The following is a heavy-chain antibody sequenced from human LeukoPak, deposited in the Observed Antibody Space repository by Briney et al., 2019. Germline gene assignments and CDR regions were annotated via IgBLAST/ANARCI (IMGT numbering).Heavy chain of an antibody. D-gene: IGHD3-3*01. Sequence: SETLSLTCTVSGYSISSGYYWGWIRQPPGKGLEWIGSIYYSGSTYYNPSLKSRVTISVDTSKNQFSLKLSSVTAADTAVYYCASSYYDFWRYINWGQGTLVTVSS. CDR3: ASSYYDFWRYIN. CDR2: IYYSGST. CDR1: GYSISSGYY. V-gene: IGHV4-38-2*02. J-gene: IGHJ4*02.